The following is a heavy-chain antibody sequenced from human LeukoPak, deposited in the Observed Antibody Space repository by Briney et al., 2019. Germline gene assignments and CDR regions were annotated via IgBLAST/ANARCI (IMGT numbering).Heavy chain of an antibody. Sequence: GGSLRLSCAASGFTFSSYGMSWVRQAPGKGLEWVSAISGSGGSTYYADSVKGRFTISRDNSKNTLYLQMNSLRAEDSAVYYCARDSGYRDFDYCGQGTLVTVSS. CDR3: ARDSGYRDFDY. D-gene: IGHD3-10*01. CDR1: GFTFSSYG. V-gene: IGHV3-23*01. CDR2: ISGSGGST. J-gene: IGHJ4*02.